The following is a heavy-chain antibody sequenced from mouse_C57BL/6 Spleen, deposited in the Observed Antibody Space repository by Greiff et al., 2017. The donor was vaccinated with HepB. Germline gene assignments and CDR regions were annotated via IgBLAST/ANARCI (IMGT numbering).Heavy chain of an antibody. V-gene: IGHV1-4*01. D-gene: IGHD3-1*01. Sequence: QVQLQQSGAELARPGASVKMSCKASGYTFTSYTMHWVKQRPGQGLEWIGYINPSSGYTKYNQKFKDKATLTADKSSSTAYMQLSSLTSEDSAVYYCARLGDYYAMDYWGQGTSVTVSS. J-gene: IGHJ4*01. CDR2: INPSSGYT. CDR3: ARLGDYYAMDY. CDR1: GYTFTSYT.